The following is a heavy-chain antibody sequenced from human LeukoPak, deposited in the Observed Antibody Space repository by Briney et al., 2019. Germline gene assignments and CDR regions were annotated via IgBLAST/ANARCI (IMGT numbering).Heavy chain of an antibody. CDR1: GYTFTGYF. Sequence: ASVKVSCKASGYTFTGYFMHWVRQAPGQGLEWMGWINPNSSGTNYAQKFQGRVTMTRDTSISTAYMELSRLRSDDTAVYYCASSIVYCSSTSCYFNWGQGTLVTVSS. CDR2: INPNSSGT. CDR3: ASSIVYCSSTSCYFN. V-gene: IGHV1-2*02. D-gene: IGHD2-2*01. J-gene: IGHJ4*02.